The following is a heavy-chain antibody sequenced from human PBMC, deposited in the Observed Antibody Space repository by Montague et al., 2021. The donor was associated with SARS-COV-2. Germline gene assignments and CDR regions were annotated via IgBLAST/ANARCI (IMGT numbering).Heavy chain of an antibody. CDR3: AGTYYDFWSGFIHYYYMDV. Sequence: TLSLTCTVSGDSITSDVSYWSWIRQPAGKGLEWIGRIYTTGSTNYNPSLKSRLTISLGTSKNQFSLKLSSVTAADTAVYYCAGTYYDFWSGFIHYYYMDVWGKGTTVTVSS. D-gene: IGHD3-3*01. CDR2: IYTTGST. CDR1: GDSITSDVSY. V-gene: IGHV4-61*02. J-gene: IGHJ6*03.